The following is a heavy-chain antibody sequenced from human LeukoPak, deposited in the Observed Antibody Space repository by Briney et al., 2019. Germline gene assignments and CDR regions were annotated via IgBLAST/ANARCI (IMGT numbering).Heavy chain of an antibody. Sequence: GGSLRLSCAASGFTFSSYAMSWVRQAPGKGLEWVSAISGSGGSTYYADSVKGRFTISKDNAKNSLYLQMNSLRAEDTAVYYCARVHHSSCFDYWGQGTLVTVSS. CDR2: ISGSGGST. CDR3: ARVHHSSCFDY. V-gene: IGHV3-23*01. CDR1: GFTFSSYA. D-gene: IGHD2-15*01. J-gene: IGHJ4*02.